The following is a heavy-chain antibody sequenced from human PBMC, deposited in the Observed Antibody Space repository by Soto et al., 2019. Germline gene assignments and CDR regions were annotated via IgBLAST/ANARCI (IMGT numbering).Heavy chain of an antibody. Sequence: GGSLRLSCAASGFTFSSYGMHWVRQAPGKGLEWVAVISYDGSNKYYADSVKGRFTNSRDNSKNTLYLQMNSLRAEDTAVYYCANGRLRQLAYLGGTDAFDIWGQGTMVTVSS. CDR2: ISYDGSNK. CDR3: ANGRLRQLAYLGGTDAFDI. J-gene: IGHJ3*02. D-gene: IGHD6-6*01. CDR1: GFTFSSYG. V-gene: IGHV3-30*18.